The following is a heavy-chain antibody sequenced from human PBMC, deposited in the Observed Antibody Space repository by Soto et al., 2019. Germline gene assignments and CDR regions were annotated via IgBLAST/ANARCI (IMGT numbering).Heavy chain of an antibody. D-gene: IGHD1-1*01. J-gene: IGHJ5*02. CDR1: GGSISSSSYY. CDR3: ARPPDDSPPGWFDP. Sequence: PSETLSLTCTVSGGSISSSSYYWGWIRQPPGKGLEWIGSIYYSGSTYYNPSLKSRVTISVDTSKNQFSLKLSSVTAADTAVYYCARPPDDSPPGWFDPWGQGTLVTVSS. CDR2: IYYSGST. V-gene: IGHV4-39*01.